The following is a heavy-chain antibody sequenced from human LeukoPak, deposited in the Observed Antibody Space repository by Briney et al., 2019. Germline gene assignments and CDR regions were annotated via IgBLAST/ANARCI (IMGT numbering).Heavy chain of an antibody. J-gene: IGHJ6*03. V-gene: IGHV1-69*06. CDR1: GGTFSSYA. CDR2: IISIFGTA. Sequence: ASVKVSCKASGGTFSSYAISWVRQAPGQGLEWMGGIISIFGTANYAQRFQGRVTITADKSTSTAYMELSSLRSEDTAVYYCAMRDDLIAAAGPYYYYYMDVWGKGTTVTVSS. D-gene: IGHD6-13*01. CDR3: AMRDDLIAAAGPYYYYYMDV.